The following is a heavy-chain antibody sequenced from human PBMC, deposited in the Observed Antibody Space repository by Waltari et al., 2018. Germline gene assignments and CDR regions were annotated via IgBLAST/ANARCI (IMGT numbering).Heavy chain of an antibody. D-gene: IGHD3-10*01. J-gene: IGHJ6*02. Sequence: QVQLQQWGAGLLKPSETLSLTCAVYGGSFSGYYWSWIRQPPGKGLEWIGEINHSGSTNDNPSLTSRVTISVDTSKNQFSLKLSSVTAADTAVYYCARRSAILWFGEQHVEGMDVWGQGTTVTVSS. V-gene: IGHV4-34*01. CDR2: INHSGST. CDR3: ARRSAILWFGEQHVEGMDV. CDR1: GGSFSGYY.